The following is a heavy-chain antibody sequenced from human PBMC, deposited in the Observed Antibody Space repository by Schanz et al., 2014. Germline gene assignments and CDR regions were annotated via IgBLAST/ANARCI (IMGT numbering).Heavy chain of an antibody. V-gene: IGHV3-9*02. D-gene: IGHD5-18*01. Sequence: EVQVVESGGGLVQPGGSLRLSCTASGFNSDDYAMHWVRQAPGKGLEWVSFVHPGGSTYYPDSVKGRFTISRDSSKNTLYLQMSSLRVDDMAVYYCGRAGTGMAGWYFELWGRGTLVTVSS. J-gene: IGHJ2*01. CDR3: GRAGTGMAGWYFEL. CDR1: GFNSDDYA. CDR2: VHPGGST.